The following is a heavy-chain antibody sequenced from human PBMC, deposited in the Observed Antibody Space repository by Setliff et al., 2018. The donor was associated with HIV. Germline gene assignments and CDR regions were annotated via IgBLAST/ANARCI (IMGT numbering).Heavy chain of an antibody. D-gene: IGHD1-1*01. V-gene: IGHV3-48*01. CDR2: ISSRSQTI. Sequence: PGGSLRLSCAASGFTLSNYALNWVRQAPGKGLEWISYISSRSQTIYYADSVKGRFTISRHNAKNSLYLQMNSRRAEDTAVYYCAREWAARYTDNWYEGGQDHYYYYMDVWGRGTTVTVSS. CDR1: GFTLSNYA. J-gene: IGHJ6*03. CDR3: AREWAARYTDNWYEGGQDHYYYYMDV.